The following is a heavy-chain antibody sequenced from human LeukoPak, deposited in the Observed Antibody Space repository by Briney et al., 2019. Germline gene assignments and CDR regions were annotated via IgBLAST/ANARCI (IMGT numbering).Heavy chain of an antibody. CDR1: GYTFTSYA. CDR2: INTNTGNP. V-gene: IGHV7-4-1*02. D-gene: IGHD3-10*01. J-gene: IGHJ4*02. CDR3: ARGGRVLLWFGDPIDY. Sequence: ASVKVSCKASGYTFTSYAMNWVRQAPGQGLEWMGWINTNTGNPTYAQGFTGRFVFSLDTSVSTAYLQISSLKAEDTAVYYCARGGRVLLWFGDPIDYWGQGTLVTVSS.